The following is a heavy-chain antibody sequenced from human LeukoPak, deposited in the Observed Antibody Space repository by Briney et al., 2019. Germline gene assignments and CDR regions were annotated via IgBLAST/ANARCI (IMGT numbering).Heavy chain of an antibody. CDR3: ARDLYWGLHY. CDR1: GFSFNTYS. J-gene: IGHJ4*02. V-gene: IGHV3-48*04. D-gene: IGHD7-27*01. Sequence: PGGSLRLSCVASGFSFNTYSMNWVRQAPGKGLEWVSYISSSSSTIYYADSVKGRFTISRDNAKNSLYLQMNSLRAEDTAVYYCARDLYWGLHYWGQGTLVTVSS. CDR2: ISSSSSTI.